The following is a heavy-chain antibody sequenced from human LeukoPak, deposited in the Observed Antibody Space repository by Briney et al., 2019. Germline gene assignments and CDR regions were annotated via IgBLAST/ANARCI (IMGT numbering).Heavy chain of an antibody. D-gene: IGHD2-15*01. CDR3: ARGIKRDVVVVAATRWFDP. J-gene: IGHJ5*02. Sequence: SETLSLTCAVSGGSISSGGYSWSWIRQPPGKGLEWIGYIYHSGSTYYNPSLKSRVTISVDRSKNQFSLKLSSVSAADTAVYYCARGIKRDVVVVAATRWFDPWGQGTLVTVSS. CDR1: GGSISSGGYS. CDR2: IYHSGST. V-gene: IGHV4-30-2*01.